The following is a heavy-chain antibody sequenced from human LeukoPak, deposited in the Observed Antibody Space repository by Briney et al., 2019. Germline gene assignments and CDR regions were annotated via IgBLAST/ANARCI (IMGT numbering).Heavy chain of an antibody. CDR2: ISWNSGSI. Sequence: GGSLRLSCAASGFTFDDYAMRWVRQAPGKGLEWVSGISWNSGSIGYADSVKGRFTISRDNAKNSLYLQMNSLRAEDTALYYCARGGITIFGNYYYMDVWGKGTTVTVSS. CDR1: GFTFDDYA. CDR3: ARGGITIFGNYYYMDV. V-gene: IGHV3-9*01. J-gene: IGHJ6*03. D-gene: IGHD3-3*01.